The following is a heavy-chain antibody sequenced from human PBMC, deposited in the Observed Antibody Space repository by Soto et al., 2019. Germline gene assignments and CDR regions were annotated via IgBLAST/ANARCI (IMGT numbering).Heavy chain of an antibody. CDR1: GGSFSGYY. CDR2: INHSGST. D-gene: IGHD2-15*01. Sequence: QVQLQQWGAGLLKPSETLSLTCAVYGGSFSGYYWSWIRQPPGKGLEWIGEINHSGSTNYNPSLKSRVTISVDTSKNQFSLKLSSVTAADTAVYYCARGQRYCSGGSCSPNYYYYGMDVWGQGTTVTVSS. J-gene: IGHJ6*02. CDR3: ARGQRYCSGGSCSPNYYYYGMDV. V-gene: IGHV4-34*01.